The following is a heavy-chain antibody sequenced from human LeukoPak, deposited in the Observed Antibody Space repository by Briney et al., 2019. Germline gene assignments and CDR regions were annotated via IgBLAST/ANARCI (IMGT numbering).Heavy chain of an antibody. Sequence: PGGSLRLSCAASGFTFSSYSMNWVRQAPGKGLEWVSSISSSSSYIYYADSVEGRFTISRDNAKNSLYLQMNSLRAEDTAVYYCARDYVGATIPLDYWGQGTLVTVSS. D-gene: IGHD1-26*01. CDR1: GFTFSSYS. CDR2: ISSSSSYI. V-gene: IGHV3-21*01. CDR3: ARDYVGATIPLDY. J-gene: IGHJ4*02.